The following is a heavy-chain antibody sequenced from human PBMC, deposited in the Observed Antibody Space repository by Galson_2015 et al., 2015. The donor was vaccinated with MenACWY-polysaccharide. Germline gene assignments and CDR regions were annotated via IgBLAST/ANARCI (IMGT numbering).Heavy chain of an antibody. Sequence: LRLSCAASGFTFSSYWMHWVRQAPGKGLVWVSRINNDGSDTIYADSVKGRFTVSRDNAENTLYLQMNSLRAEDTAVYFCTRDLYGGMPWGQGTLVTVSS. CDR1: GFTFSSYW. V-gene: IGHV3-74*01. CDR2: INNDGSDT. D-gene: IGHD4-23*01. CDR3: TRDLYGGMP. J-gene: IGHJ5*02.